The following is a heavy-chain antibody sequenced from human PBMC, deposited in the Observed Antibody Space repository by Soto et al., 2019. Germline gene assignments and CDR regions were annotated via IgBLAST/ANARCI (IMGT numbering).Heavy chain of an antibody. V-gene: IGHV4-39*02. D-gene: IGHD1-26*01. J-gene: IGHJ4*02. Sequence: PSETLSLTCTVFGGSISTSTCYWGWIRQPPGKGLEQVANVYIIGIPYYDPSLKSRVPISEDTSKNHFSLKRRSLTAAYTVVYFWASEGRGWDYYFGYWGQGTLVTIAA. CDR1: GGSISTSTCY. CDR3: ASEGRGWDYYFGY. CDR2: VYIIGIP.